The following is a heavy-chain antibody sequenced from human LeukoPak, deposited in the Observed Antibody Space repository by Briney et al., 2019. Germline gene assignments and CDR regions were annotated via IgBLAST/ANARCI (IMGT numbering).Heavy chain of an antibody. D-gene: IGHD3-10*01. J-gene: IGHJ5*02. CDR3: ARDQTYFYGSGSSNNWFDP. CDR2: IYISGST. CDR1: GGSISSGSYY. V-gene: IGHV4-61*02. Sequence: SETLSLTCTVSGGSISSGSYYWSWIRQPAGKGLEWVGRIYISGSTSYNPSLKSRVTISIDTSKNQFSLKLSSVTAADTAVYYCARDQTYFYGSGSSNNWFDPWGQGTLVTVSP.